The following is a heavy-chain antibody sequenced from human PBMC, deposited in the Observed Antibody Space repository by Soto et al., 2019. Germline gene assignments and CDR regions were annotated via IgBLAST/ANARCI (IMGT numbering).Heavy chain of an antibody. CDR2: IRTSGATR. Sequence: GGSLRLSCVASGFTFSTDSMNWVRQAPGKGLEWVAHIRTSGATRYYADSVKGRFTISRDNAKTSLYLQMDSLRNEDTAVYYCARSGGDIVVVPAADGMDVWGQWTTVTVSS. CDR1: GFTFSTDS. CDR3: ARSGGDIVVVPAADGMDV. D-gene: IGHD2-2*01. V-gene: IGHV3-48*02. J-gene: IGHJ6*02.